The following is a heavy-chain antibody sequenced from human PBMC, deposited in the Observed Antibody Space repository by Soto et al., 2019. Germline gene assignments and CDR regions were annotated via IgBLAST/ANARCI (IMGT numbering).Heavy chain of an antibody. CDR2: IVPNVGTV. J-gene: IGHJ4*02. CDR3: ARRDTSGFLWCFDN. Sequence: ASVKVSCKASGGTLSSFINYPINWVRQAPGQGLEWMGGIVPNVGTVNYAQKFQGRVTITADKSTGTAYMEVSSLRSEDTALYYCARRDTSGFLWCFDNWDQGTLVRVSS. D-gene: IGHD3-3*01. V-gene: IGHV1-69*06. CDR1: GGTLSSFINYP.